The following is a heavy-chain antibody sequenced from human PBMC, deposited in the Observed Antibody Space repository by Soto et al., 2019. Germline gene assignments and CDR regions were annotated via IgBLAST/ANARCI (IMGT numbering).Heavy chain of an antibody. Sequence: QVQLQESGPGLVKPSETLSLTCTVSGGSVSSGSYYWSWIRQPPGKGLEWIGYIYYSGSTNYNPSLKSRVTISVDTSKNQFSLTLSSVTAADTAVYYCARDRLYYDDSSGANYFDYWGQGTLVTVSS. CDR1: GGSVSSGSYY. J-gene: IGHJ4*02. CDR2: IYYSGST. D-gene: IGHD3-22*01. V-gene: IGHV4-61*01. CDR3: ARDRLYYDDSSGANYFDY.